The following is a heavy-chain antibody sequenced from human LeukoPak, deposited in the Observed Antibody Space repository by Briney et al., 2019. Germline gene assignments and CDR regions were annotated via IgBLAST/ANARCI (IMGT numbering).Heavy chain of an antibody. V-gene: IGHV3-30*03. Sequence: GGSLRLSCAASGFTFSSYGMHWVRQAPGKGLEWVAVVSKDGINKNYADSVKGRFTISRDNSKNTLYLQMSSLRVEDTAIYYCARDWWLQPRSYFDYWGQGTLVTVSS. D-gene: IGHD5-24*01. CDR1: GFTFSSYG. CDR3: ARDWWLQPRSYFDY. J-gene: IGHJ4*02. CDR2: VSKDGINK.